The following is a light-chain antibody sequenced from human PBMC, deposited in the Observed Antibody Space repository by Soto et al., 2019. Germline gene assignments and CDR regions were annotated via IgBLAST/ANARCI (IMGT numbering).Light chain of an antibody. J-gene: IGLJ2*01. CDR3: CSNAGSYEV. V-gene: IGLV2-11*01. CDR1: SSDVGGYNY. Sequence: QSALTQPRSVSGSPGQPVTISCTGTSSDVGGYNYVSWYQQHPGKAPKGMIYDVSERPSGVPARFSGSKSGNTASLTISGLQAEDEADYYCCSNAGSYEVFGGGTKLTVL. CDR2: DVS.